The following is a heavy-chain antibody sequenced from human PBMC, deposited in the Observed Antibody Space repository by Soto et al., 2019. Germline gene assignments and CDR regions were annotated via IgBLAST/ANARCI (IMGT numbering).Heavy chain of an antibody. D-gene: IGHD6-13*01. CDR2: ISGSGGST. J-gene: IGHJ4*02. Sequence: GGSLRLSCAASGFTFSSYAMSWVRQAPGKGLEWVSAISGSGGSTYYVDSVKGRFTISRDNSKNTLYLQMNSLRAEDTAVYYCAKAVSAAGLPYYFDYWGQGTLVTVSS. CDR1: GFTFSSYA. V-gene: IGHV3-23*01. CDR3: AKAVSAAGLPYYFDY.